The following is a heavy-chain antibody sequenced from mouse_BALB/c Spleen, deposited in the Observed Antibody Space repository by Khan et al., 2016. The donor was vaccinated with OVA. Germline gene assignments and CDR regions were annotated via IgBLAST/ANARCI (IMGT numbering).Heavy chain of an antibody. D-gene: IGHD1-2*01. V-gene: IGHV3-1*02. CDR3: ARTARIKY. Sequence: EVQLVESGPGLVKPSQSLSLTCTVTGYSITSGYGWNWIRQFPGNKLECMGYLRYSGSTNYNPSLKSRISITRDTSKNQFFLQLNSVTTEDTATYYCARTARIKYWGQGTTLTVSS. J-gene: IGHJ2*01. CDR2: LRYSGST. CDR1: GYSITSGYG.